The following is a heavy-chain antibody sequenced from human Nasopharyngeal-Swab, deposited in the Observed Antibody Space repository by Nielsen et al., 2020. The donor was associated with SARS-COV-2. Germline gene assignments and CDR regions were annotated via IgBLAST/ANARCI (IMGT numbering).Heavy chain of an antibody. J-gene: IGHJ4*02. CDR3: ARFALGSGDYFDY. CDR2: FYYSGST. CDR1: GGSITSGY. D-gene: IGHD3-10*01. V-gene: IGHV4-59*08. Sequence: SETLSLTCTVSGGSITSGYWSWVRQAPETGLEWVGHFYYSGSTRYNPSLKRRVTISVDTSKNQFSLKLTSVTAADTAVYYCARFALGSGDYFDYWGQGALVTVSS.